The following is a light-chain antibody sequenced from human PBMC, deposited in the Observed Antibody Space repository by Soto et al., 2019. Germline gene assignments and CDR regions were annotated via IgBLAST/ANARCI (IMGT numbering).Light chain of an antibody. CDR3: QQYNNWPLT. Sequence: EIVMTQSPATLSVSPGERATLSCRASQSVSSNLAWYQQKPSQAPRLLIYGASTRATGIPARFSGSGSGTEFTLTISSLQSEDFAVYYCQQYNNWPLTFGGGTKMEIK. J-gene: IGKJ4*01. V-gene: IGKV3D-15*01. CDR1: QSVSSN. CDR2: GAS.